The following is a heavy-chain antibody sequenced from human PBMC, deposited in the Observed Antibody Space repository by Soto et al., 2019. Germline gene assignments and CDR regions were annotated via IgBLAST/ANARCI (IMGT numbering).Heavy chain of an antibody. D-gene: IGHD2-21*02. CDR1: VFSFSTYW. CDR2: IKKDGSEK. CDR3: ARASRQSIEYCGCDCYRHYDY. Sequence: GSRRISCGFSVFSFSTYWMCWFLQAPGKGRSVLANIKKDGSEKYYAESVKGRFTISRDNAKNSLYVQMNNLRVEDTAVYFCARASRQSIEYCGCDCYRHYDYWGQGTLVTVSS. V-gene: IGHV3-7*03. J-gene: IGHJ4*02.